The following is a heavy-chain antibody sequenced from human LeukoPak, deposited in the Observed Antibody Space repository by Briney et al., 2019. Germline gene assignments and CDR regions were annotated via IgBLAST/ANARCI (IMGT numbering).Heavy chain of an antibody. V-gene: IGHV3-23*01. Sequence: GGSLRLSCSASGFIFNNNDMSWVRQAPGKGLKWVSSISGAGGTTYYADSVKGRFTISRDNSKNTLFLQMNSLRAADTAIYYCAKDSYDSSGYHGLDAFDIWGQGTMVTVSS. CDR2: ISGAGGTT. J-gene: IGHJ3*02. D-gene: IGHD3-22*01. CDR3: AKDSYDSSGYHGLDAFDI. CDR1: GFIFNNND.